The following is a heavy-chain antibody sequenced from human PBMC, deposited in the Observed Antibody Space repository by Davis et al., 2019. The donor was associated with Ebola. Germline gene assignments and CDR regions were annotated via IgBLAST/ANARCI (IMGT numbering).Heavy chain of an antibody. CDR3: AKDAKQWLDDAFDI. CDR2: ISGGGTNT. J-gene: IGHJ3*02. Sequence: GGSLRLSSVASGVTLRAHATRWVRQAPGKGLEWVAAISGGGTNTYYADSVKGRFTISRDNSKNTLYLQMNSLRADDTAVYYCAKDAKQWLDDAFDIWGQGTMVTVSS. V-gene: IGHV3-23*01. CDR1: GVTLRAHA. D-gene: IGHD6-19*01.